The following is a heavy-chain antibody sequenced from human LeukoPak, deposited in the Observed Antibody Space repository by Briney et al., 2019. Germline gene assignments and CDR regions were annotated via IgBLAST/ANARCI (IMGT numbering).Heavy chain of an antibody. Sequence: GGSLRLSCAASGCTFSSYWRHWVGQAPGKGLVGVSRINSDGSSTSYADSVKGRFTISRDNSKNTLYLQMNSLRAEDTAVYYCAREIAVAGLFDYWGQGTLVTVSS. CDR1: GCTFSSYW. D-gene: IGHD6-19*01. J-gene: IGHJ4*02. V-gene: IGHV3-74*01. CDR3: AREIAVAGLFDY. CDR2: INSDGSST.